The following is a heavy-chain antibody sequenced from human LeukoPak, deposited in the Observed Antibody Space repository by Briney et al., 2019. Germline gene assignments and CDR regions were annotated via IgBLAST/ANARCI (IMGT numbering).Heavy chain of an antibody. CDR3: ARDGLWFGASFYYGMDV. J-gene: IGHJ6*04. CDR1: GGSISSYY. D-gene: IGHD3-10*01. Sequence: SGTLCLTCGVSGGSISSYYWSWIRQPPGKGLEWIGYIYYSGSTNYNTSLKSRVTISVDTSKNQFSLKLSSVTAADTAVYYCARDGLWFGASFYYGMDVWGKGTTVTVSS. CDR2: IYYSGST. V-gene: IGHV4-59*01.